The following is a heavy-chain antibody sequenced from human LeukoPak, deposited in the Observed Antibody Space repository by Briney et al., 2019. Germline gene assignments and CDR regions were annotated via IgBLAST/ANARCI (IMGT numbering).Heavy chain of an antibody. CDR3: ASTKWELLRDRLLYFDY. D-gene: IGHD1-26*01. CDR2: INAGNGNT. Sequence: ASVTVSCTASGYTFTSYAMHWVRQAPGQRLEWMGWINAGNGNTKYSQKFQGRVTITRDTSASTAYMELSSLRSEDTAVYYCASTKWELLRDRLLYFDYWGQGTLVTVSS. J-gene: IGHJ4*02. CDR1: GYTFTSYA. V-gene: IGHV1-3*01.